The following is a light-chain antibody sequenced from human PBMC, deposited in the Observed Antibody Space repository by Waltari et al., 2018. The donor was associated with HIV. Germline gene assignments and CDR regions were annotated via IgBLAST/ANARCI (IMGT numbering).Light chain of an antibody. CDR1: QGITDY. J-gene: IGKJ5*01. V-gene: IGKV1-16*01. CDR2: AAS. Sequence: DIQMTQSPSSLAASVGDRVTITCRASQGITDYLAWVQHRPGKAPKSLIYAASSSHSGVQWRFSGSGSGTEFTLTITNLEPEDFATYYCQQYKTYPITFGQGTRLEIK. CDR3: QQYKTYPIT.